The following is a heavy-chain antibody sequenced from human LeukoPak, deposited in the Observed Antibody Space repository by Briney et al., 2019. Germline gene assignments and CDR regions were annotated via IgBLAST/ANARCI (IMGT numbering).Heavy chain of an antibody. Sequence: SETLSLTCTVSGGSISSYYWSWIRQPPGKGLEWIGYIYYSGSTTYNPSLKSRVTISVDTSKNQFSLKLSSVTAADTAVYYCARGVSSGWQYYYYYGMDVWGQGTTVTVSS. J-gene: IGHJ6*02. CDR1: GGSISSYY. D-gene: IGHD6-19*01. CDR2: IYYSGST. V-gene: IGHV4-59*01. CDR3: ARGVSSGWQYYYYYGMDV.